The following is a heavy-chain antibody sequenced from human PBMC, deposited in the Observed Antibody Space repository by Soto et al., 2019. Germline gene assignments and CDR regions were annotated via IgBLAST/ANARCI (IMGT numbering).Heavy chain of an antibody. Sequence: QVQLVQSGAEVKKPGSSVKVSCKASGGTFRSYAISWVRQAPGQGLEWMGGIIPIFGTANYAQKFQGRVTITADKSTSTAYMELSSLRYEDTAVYYCAREGITGTTDYYYYYGMDVWGQGTTVTVSS. V-gene: IGHV1-69*06. CDR1: GGTFRSYA. CDR3: AREGITGTTDYYYYYGMDV. D-gene: IGHD1-20*01. J-gene: IGHJ6*02. CDR2: IIPIFGTA.